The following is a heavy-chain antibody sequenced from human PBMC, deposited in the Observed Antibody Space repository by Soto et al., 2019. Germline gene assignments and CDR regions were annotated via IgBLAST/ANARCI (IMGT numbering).Heavy chain of an antibody. CDR1: GFTFSSYA. J-gene: IGHJ5*02. D-gene: IGHD6-13*01. CDR2: ISDSGGST. CDR3: AKFEQQLIREGFGP. V-gene: IGHV3-23*01. Sequence: EVHLLESGGGLVQPGGSLRLSCAASGFTFSSYAMTWVRQAPGKGLEWVSCISDSGGSTYYADSVKGRFTISRDNSKNTLYLQMNSLRAEDTAVYYGAKFEQQLIREGFGPWGQGTLVTVSS.